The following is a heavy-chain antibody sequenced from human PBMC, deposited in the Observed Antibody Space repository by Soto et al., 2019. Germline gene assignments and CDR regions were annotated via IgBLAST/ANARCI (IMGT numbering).Heavy chain of an antibody. CDR1: GFNFNTYG. CDR2: ISYDGINK. CDR3: ARSPQPTRGIHWYFDL. V-gene: IGHV3-30*03. J-gene: IGHJ2*01. Sequence: GGSLRLSCAASGFNFNTYGMHWVRQAPGKGLEWVAAISYDGINKYYVDSVKGRFTISRDNSKNTLYVQMNSLRAEDTALYYCARSPQPTRGIHWYFDLWGRGILVTVSS. D-gene: IGHD1-26*01.